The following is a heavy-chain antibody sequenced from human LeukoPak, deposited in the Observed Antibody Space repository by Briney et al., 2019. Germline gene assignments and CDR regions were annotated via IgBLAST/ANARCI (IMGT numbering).Heavy chain of an antibody. Sequence: GGSLRLSCAASGFTVSRNYMSWVRQAPGKGLEWVSVIYSGGSTYYADSVKGRFTISRDNSKNTLNLQMNSLRADDTAVYYCAKDRGDGYNWENYSGFDSWGQGTLVTVSS. CDR2: IYSGGST. V-gene: IGHV3-66*01. CDR1: GFTVSRNY. J-gene: IGHJ4*02. D-gene: IGHD5-24*01. CDR3: AKDRGDGYNWENYSGFDS.